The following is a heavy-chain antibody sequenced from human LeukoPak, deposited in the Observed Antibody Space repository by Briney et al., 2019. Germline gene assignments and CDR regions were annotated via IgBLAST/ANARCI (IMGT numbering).Heavy chain of an antibody. CDR1: GFTFSSYG. V-gene: IGHV3-23*01. J-gene: IGHJ5*02. CDR3: VKDEGRGFYGSGTFYS. CDR2: ISGNGGKI. D-gene: IGHD3-10*01. Sequence: GGSLRLSCAASGFTFSSYGMSWVRQAPGKGLEWASGISGNGGKIYYVDSVKGRFTISRDNFKNRLFLQMNNLRAEDTAIYYRVKDEGRGFYGSGTFYSWGQGTLVTVSP.